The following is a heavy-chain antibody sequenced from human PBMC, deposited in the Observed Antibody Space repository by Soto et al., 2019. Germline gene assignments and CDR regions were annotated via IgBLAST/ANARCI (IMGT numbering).Heavy chain of an antibody. CDR1: GYSFTSYW. V-gene: IGHV5-51*01. Sequence: PGESLKIPCKGSGYSFTSYWIGWVRQMPGKGLGWRGIIYPGDSDTRYSPSFQGQVTISADKSISTAYLQWSSLKASDTAMDYCACGKVGAHRSFDIWGQGTMVTVSS. J-gene: IGHJ3*02. CDR3: ACGKVGAHRSFDI. CDR2: IYPGDSDT. D-gene: IGHD1-26*01.